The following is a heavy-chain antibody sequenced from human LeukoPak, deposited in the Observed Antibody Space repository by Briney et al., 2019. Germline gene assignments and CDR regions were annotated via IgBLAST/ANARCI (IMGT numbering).Heavy chain of an antibody. CDR3: ARDNTATGPFDN. J-gene: IGHJ4*02. V-gene: IGHV1-46*01. CDR1: GYSFTSYY. D-gene: IGHD1-1*01. Sequence: ASVKVSCKASGYSFTSYYMHWVRQAPGQGLEWMGIIDPSGGSTSYAQKFQGRVTMTRDTSTSTVYMELSSLRSEDTAAYYCARDNTATGPFDNWGQGTLVTVSS. CDR2: IDPSGGST.